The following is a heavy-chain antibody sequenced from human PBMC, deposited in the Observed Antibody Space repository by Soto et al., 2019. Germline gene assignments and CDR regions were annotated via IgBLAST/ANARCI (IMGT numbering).Heavy chain of an antibody. CDR2: IFHSGST. D-gene: IGHD3-10*01. CDR1: GGSINSGDYY. J-gene: IGHJ6*02. V-gene: IGHV4-30-4*01. Sequence: LSLTCTVSGGSINSGDYYWTWVRQPPGKGLEWIGNIFHSGSTYYTPSLQSRVTISLDTSKNHFSLKLSSVTPADTAVYYCARDRYYGSGTYYNFYSGMDVWGQGTTVTVSS. CDR3: ARDRYYGSGTYYNFYSGMDV.